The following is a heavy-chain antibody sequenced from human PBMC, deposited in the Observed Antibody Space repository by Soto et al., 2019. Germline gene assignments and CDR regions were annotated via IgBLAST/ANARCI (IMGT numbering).Heavy chain of an antibody. Sequence: QVQLQESGPGLVKPSGTLSLTCAVSGDSISSSKWWSWFRQPPGKGLVWIGEIYHSGSTNYNPSRKRRVIISVDKSNNQFSRKLTSVADADTAVYYCARGERQQQRDYWGQGTLVTVSS. D-gene: IGHD6-13*01. V-gene: IGHV4-4*02. CDR2: IYHSGST. CDR1: GDSISSSKW. CDR3: ARGERQQQRDY. J-gene: IGHJ4*02.